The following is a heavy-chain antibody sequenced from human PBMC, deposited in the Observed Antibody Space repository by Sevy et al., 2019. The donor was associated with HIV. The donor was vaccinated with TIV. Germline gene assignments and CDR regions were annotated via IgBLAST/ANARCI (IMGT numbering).Heavy chain of an antibody. D-gene: IGHD6-13*01. CDR1: GYTFTGYY. CDR3: ASHSSSCSSFDY. CDR2: INPNSGGK. Sequence: ASVKVSCKASGYTFTGYYMHWVRQAPGQGLEWMGWINPNSGGKNYAQKFQGRVTMTRDTSISTADMELSRLRSDDTAVYDWASHSSSCSSFDYWGQGTLVTVSS. V-gene: IGHV1-2*02. J-gene: IGHJ4*02.